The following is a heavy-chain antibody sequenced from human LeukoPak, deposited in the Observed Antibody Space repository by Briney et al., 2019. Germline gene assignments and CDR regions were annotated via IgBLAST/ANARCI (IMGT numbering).Heavy chain of an antibody. Sequence: GGSLRLSCAASGFTFSDYYMSWIRQAPGKALEWVSYISSSGSTIYYADSVKGRFTISRDNAKNSLYLQMNSLRAEDTAVYYCARDPYYYDSSGFYDPTDYWGQGTLVTVPS. J-gene: IGHJ4*02. D-gene: IGHD3-22*01. CDR2: ISSSGSTI. CDR3: ARDPYYYDSSGFYDPTDY. V-gene: IGHV3-11*01. CDR1: GFTFSDYY.